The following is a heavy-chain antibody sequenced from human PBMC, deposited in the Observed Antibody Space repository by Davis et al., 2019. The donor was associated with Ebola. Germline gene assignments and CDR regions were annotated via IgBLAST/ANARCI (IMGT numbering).Heavy chain of an antibody. CDR2: IHYSGST. D-gene: IGHD6-19*01. Sequence: SETLSLTCAVFGGSFSGHYWNWIRQAPGKGLEWIGNIHYSGSTNYNPSLNSRVTISVDSSKNQISLKVRSVTAADTAVYYCVRHGDWVAVAGLWGQGTLVTVSS. CDR1: GGSFSGHY. CDR3: VRHGDWVAVAGL. J-gene: IGHJ4*02. V-gene: IGHV4-34*01.